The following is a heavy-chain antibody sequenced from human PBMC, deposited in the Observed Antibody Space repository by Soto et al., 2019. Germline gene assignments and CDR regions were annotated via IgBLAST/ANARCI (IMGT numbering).Heavy chain of an antibody. CDR1: GFNFNNFW. CDR3: AGGWGRPSCPYYFDY. Sequence: EVQLVESGGALVQPGGSLRLSCAASGFNFNNFWMSWVRQAPGKGLEWVATIRQEGSERHYVDSVRGPFTLSRDNAENSLFLQVSSLRVEDTAVYYCAGGWGRPSCPYYFDYWGQGTLVAVSS. J-gene: IGHJ4*02. V-gene: IGHV3-7*01. D-gene: IGHD6-6*01. CDR2: IRQEGSER.